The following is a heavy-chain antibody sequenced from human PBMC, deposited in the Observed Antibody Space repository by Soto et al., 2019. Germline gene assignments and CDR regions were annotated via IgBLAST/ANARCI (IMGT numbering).Heavy chain of an antibody. CDR3: ASGGEFSSSWYGYYYGMDV. D-gene: IGHD6-13*01. V-gene: IGHV4-59*01. J-gene: IGHJ6*02. CDR2: IYYSGST. CDR1: GGSISSYY. Sequence: QVQLQESGPGLVKPSETLSLTCTVSGGSISSYYWSWIRQPPGKGLEWIGYIYYSGSTNYNPSLKSRVTISVDTSKNQFSLKLSSVTAADTAVYYCASGGEFSSSWYGYYYGMDVWVQGTTVTVSS.